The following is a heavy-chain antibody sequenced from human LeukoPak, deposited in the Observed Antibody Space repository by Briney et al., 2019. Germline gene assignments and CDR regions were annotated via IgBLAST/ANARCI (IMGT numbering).Heavy chain of an antibody. J-gene: IGHJ5*02. D-gene: IGHD1-26*01. Sequence: SXTXXLTCTXXGGSISSYYXSWIRQPAGKGXXXXGRIYTSGSTNYNPSLKRRVTMSVDTSKNQFSLKLSSVTAADTAVYYCAREGLSWGLNWFDPWGQGTLVTVSS. CDR2: IYTSGST. CDR3: AREGLSWGLNWFDP. CDR1: GGSISSYY. V-gene: IGHV4-4*07.